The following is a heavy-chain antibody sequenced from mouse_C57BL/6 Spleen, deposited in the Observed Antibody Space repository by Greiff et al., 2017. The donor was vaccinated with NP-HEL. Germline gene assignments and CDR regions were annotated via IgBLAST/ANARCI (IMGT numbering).Heavy chain of an antibody. CDR1: GYTFTSYW. CDR2: IDPSDSET. D-gene: IGHD2-4*01. J-gene: IGHJ4*01. CDR3: AREDHDYRGGYYAMDY. V-gene: IGHV1-52*01. Sequence: QVHVKQPGAELVRPGSSVKLSCKASGYTFTSYWMHWVKQRPIQGLEWIGNIDPSDSETHYNQKFKDKATLTVDKSSSTAYMQLSSLTSEDSAVYYCAREDHDYRGGYYAMDYWGQGTSVTVSS.